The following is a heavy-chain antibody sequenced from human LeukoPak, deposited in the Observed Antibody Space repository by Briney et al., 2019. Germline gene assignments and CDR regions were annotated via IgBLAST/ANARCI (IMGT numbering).Heavy chain of an antibody. Sequence: KPSETLPLTCAVYGGSFSGYYWSWIRQPPGKGLEWIGEINHSGSTNYDPSLKSRVTISVDTSKNQFSLKLSSVTAADTAVYYCARGSPGDGFFDYWGQGTLVTVSS. CDR3: ARGSPGDGFFDY. D-gene: IGHD2-21*02. CDR2: INHSGST. J-gene: IGHJ4*02. V-gene: IGHV4-34*01. CDR1: GGSFSGYY.